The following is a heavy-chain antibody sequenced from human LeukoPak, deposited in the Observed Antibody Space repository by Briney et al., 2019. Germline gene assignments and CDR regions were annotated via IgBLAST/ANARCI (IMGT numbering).Heavy chain of an antibody. J-gene: IGHJ4*02. CDR3: AREGTYDSSGYYIDY. D-gene: IGHD3-22*01. CDR1: GYTFTSYY. Sequence: ASVKVSCKGSGYTFTSYYMHWVRRAPGQGLEWMGIINPSGGSTKYAQKFQGRFTMTRDTSTSTVYMEVSSLTSEDTAVYYCAREGTYDSSGYYIDYWGQGTLVTVSS. V-gene: IGHV1-46*01. CDR2: INPSGGST.